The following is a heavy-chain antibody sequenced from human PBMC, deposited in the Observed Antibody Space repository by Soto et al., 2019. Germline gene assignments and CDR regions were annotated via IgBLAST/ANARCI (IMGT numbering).Heavy chain of an antibody. V-gene: IGHV4-59*08. CDR2: ISYSGIT. CDR3: ARLVRYCSGESCYSDAFDI. Sequence: SETLSLTCSFSGDSVTSHYLTWIRQSPEKGLEWIGYISYSGITNYNPSLKSRVDISVDTSKSQFSLKLNSVTAADTAVYFCARLVRYCSGESCYSDAFDIWGQGTLVTVSS. CDR1: GDSVTSHY. D-gene: IGHD2-15*01. J-gene: IGHJ3*02.